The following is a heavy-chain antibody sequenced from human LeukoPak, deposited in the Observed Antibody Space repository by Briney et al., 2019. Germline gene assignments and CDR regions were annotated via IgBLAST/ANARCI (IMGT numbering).Heavy chain of an antibody. CDR2: INHSGST. CDR3: ARRGLTVVLPAAMLGDTPFDPHNWFDP. V-gene: IGHV4-34*01. Sequence: SETLSLTCAVYGGSFSGYYWSWIRQPPGKGLEWIGEINHSGSTNYNPSLKSRVTISVDTSKNQFSLKLSSVTAADTAVYYCARRGLTVVLPAAMLGDTPFDPHNWFDPWGQGTLVTVFS. D-gene: IGHD2-2*01. CDR1: GGSFSGYY. J-gene: IGHJ5*02.